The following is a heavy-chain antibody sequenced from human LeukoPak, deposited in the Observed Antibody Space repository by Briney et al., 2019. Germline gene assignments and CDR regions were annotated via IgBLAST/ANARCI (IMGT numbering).Heavy chain of an antibody. CDR3: ARQAELQTYYYYMDV. CDR2: INHSGST. Sequence: PSETLSLTCAVYGGSFSGYYWSWIRQPPGKGLEWIGEINHSGSTNYNPSLKSRVTISVDTSKNQFSLKLSSVTAADTAVYYCARQAELQTYYYYMDVWGKGTTVTISS. J-gene: IGHJ6*03. CDR1: GGSFSGYY. D-gene: IGHD4-23*01. V-gene: IGHV4-34*01.